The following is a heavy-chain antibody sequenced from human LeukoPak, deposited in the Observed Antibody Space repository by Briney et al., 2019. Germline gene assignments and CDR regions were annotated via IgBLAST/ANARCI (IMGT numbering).Heavy chain of an antibody. CDR2: INQEGSAK. CDR1: AFTFSNYW. D-gene: IGHD6-6*01. J-gene: IGHJ3*01. CDR3: ARTSRASPGWRPRLKNAFDL. V-gene: IGHV3-7*03. Sequence: GGSLRLSCTASAFTFSNYWMSWVRQAPGKGLEWVASINQEGSAKDSVQSVEGRFIISRDNVKNSLYLQMDSLRAEDTAVYYCARTSRASPGWRPRLKNAFDLWGLGTLVTVSS.